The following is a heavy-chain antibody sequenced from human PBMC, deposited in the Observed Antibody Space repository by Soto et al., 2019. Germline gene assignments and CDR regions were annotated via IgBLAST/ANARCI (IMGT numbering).Heavy chain of an antibody. Sequence: QVQLVQSGAEVKKPGSSVKVSCKASGGTFSSYSINWVRQAPGQGLEWMGEIIPIFGTANYAQKFQGRVTITADESASTAYMELRSLRADDTAVYYCARDGGSHSGGIDYWGQGTLVTGSS. CDR3: ARDGGSHSGGIDY. CDR2: IIPIFGTA. CDR1: GGTFSSYS. D-gene: IGHD1-26*01. V-gene: IGHV1-69*01. J-gene: IGHJ4*02.